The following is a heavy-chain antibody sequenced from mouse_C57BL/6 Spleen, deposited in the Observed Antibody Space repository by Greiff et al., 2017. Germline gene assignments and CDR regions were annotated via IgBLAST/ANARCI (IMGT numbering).Heavy chain of an antibody. CDR1: GFTFSDYG. CDR3: ARDYSNPYYAMDY. J-gene: IGHJ4*01. CDR2: ISSGSSTI. Sequence: EVQLQESGGGLVKPGGSLKLSCAASGFTFSDYGMHWVRQAPEKGLEWVAYISSGSSTIYYADTVKGRFTISRDNAKNTLFLQMTSLRSEDTAMYYCARDYSNPYYAMDYWGQGTSVTVSS. V-gene: IGHV5-17*01. D-gene: IGHD2-5*01.